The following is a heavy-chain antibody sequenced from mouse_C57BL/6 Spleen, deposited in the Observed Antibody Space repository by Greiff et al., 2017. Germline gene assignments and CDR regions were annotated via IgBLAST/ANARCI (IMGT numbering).Heavy chain of an antibody. CDR3: ARESITTVVATRAWFAY. CDR2: IKPSNGGT. D-gene: IGHD1-1*01. V-gene: IGHV1-53*01. J-gene: IGHJ3*01. CDR1: GYTFTSYW. Sequence: QVQLQQPGTELVKPGASVKLSCKASGYTFTSYWMHWVKQRPGQGLEWIGNIKPSNGGTNYNEKFKSKATLTVDKSSSTAYMQLSSLTSEDSAVYYCARESITTVVATRAWFAYWGQGTLVTVSA.